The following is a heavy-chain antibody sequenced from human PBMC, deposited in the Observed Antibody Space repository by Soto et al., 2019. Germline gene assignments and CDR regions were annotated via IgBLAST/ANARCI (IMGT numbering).Heavy chain of an antibody. Sequence: SETLSLTCSVSGVSVISGGHYWNWIRQFPGKGLEWIGYIYHSGGGYYNPSLKSRASMSVDTSKNEFSLRLASVTAADTAVYFCARDPAAQVDRHYFDYWGQGALVTVSS. CDR3: ARDPAAQVDRHYFDY. CDR1: GVSVISGGHY. CDR2: IYHSGGG. J-gene: IGHJ4*02. V-gene: IGHV4-31*03.